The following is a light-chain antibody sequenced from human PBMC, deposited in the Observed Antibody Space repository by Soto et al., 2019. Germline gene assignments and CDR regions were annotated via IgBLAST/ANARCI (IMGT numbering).Light chain of an antibody. CDR1: SSDVGGYNY. CDR2: DVS. Sequence: QSALTQPASVSGSRGQSITISCTGTSSDVGGYNYVSWYQQHPGKAPKLMIYDVSNRPSGISNRFSGSKSGNTASLTISGLQAEDEADYYCSSYTSNIVIFGGGTKLTVL. J-gene: IGLJ2*01. CDR3: SSYTSNIVI. V-gene: IGLV2-14*03.